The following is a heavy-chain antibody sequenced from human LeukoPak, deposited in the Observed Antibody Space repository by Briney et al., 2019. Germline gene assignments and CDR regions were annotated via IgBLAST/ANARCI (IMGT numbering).Heavy chain of an antibody. D-gene: IGHD2-21*02. CDR3: TNEYCGGDCYLPDYYYYYGMDV. V-gene: IGHV3-15*07. J-gene: IGHJ6*02. Sequence: AGGSLRLSCAASGFTFSNAWMNWVRQAPGEGLEWVGRIKSKTDGGTTDYAAPVKGRFTISRDDSKNTLYLQMNSLKTEDTAVYYCTNEYCGGDCYLPDYYYYYGMDVWGQGTTVTVSS. CDR1: GFTFSNAW. CDR2: IKSKTDGGTT.